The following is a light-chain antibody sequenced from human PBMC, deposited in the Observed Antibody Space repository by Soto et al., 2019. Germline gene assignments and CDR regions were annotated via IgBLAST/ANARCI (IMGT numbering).Light chain of an antibody. V-gene: IGKV3-20*01. Sequence: ELVFTRSPGTLSLSPGERATLSCRASQSIISNYFAWYQQKPGQAPSLLIYAASSRATGIPDRFSGSGSGTDFTLTISRLEPEDFAMYYCQQYGNSPLITFGQGTRLEIK. CDR1: QSIISNY. J-gene: IGKJ5*01. CDR3: QQYGNSPLIT. CDR2: AAS.